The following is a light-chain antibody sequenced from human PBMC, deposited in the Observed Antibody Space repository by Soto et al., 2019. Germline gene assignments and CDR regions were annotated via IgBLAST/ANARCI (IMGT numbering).Light chain of an antibody. J-gene: IGKJ5*01. CDR2: GAA. Sequence: EVLLTQSPATLSVSPWARATLSCRASQTISTNLAWYQHKPGQPPSLLIYGAATRATGVPARFSGSWSGTQFTLTITSLQSEDFAVYYCQQYNNWPPITFGQGTRLEIK. CDR3: QQYNNWPPIT. V-gene: IGKV3-15*01. CDR1: QTISTN.